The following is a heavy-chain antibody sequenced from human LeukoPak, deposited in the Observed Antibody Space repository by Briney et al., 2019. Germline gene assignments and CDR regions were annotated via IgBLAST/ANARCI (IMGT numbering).Heavy chain of an antibody. CDR3: ARQDDYGFDY. J-gene: IGHJ4*02. CDR1: GGSISSSSYY. V-gene: IGHV4-39*01. Sequence: SETLSLTCTVSGGSISSSSYYLGWIRQPPGKGLEWIGSIYYSGSTYYNPSLKSRVTISVDTSKNQFSLKLSSVTAADTAVYYCARQDDYGFDYWGQGTLVTVSS. D-gene: IGHD4-17*01. CDR2: IYYSGST.